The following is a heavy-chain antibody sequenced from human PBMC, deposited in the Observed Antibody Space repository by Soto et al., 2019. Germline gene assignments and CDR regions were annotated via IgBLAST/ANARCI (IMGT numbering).Heavy chain of an antibody. V-gene: IGHV2-26*01. CDR2: IFSNDEK. CDR3: ARIYDSSGYKVDP. D-gene: IGHD3-22*01. J-gene: IGHJ5*02. CDR1: GFSLSNARMG. Sequence: QVTLKESGPVLVKPTETLTLTCTVSGFSLSNARMGVSWIRQPPGKALEWLAHIFSNDEKSYSTSLKSRLTTSXDXYKSQVVLTMTNMDPVDTATYYCARIYDSSGYKVDPWGQGTLVTVSS.